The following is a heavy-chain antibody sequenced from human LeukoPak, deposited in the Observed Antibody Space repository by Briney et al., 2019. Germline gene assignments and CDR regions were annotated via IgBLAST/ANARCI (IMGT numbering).Heavy chain of an antibody. V-gene: IGHV3-7*01. CDR3: VSEVNWEDYYYYMDV. CDR1: GFSFSSYA. D-gene: IGHD1-26*01. CDR2: IKQDGSEK. J-gene: IGHJ6*03. Sequence: GGSLRLSCAASGFSFSSYAMTWVRQAPGKGLEWVANIKQDGSEKYYVDSVKGRFTISRDNAKNSLYLQMNSLRAEDTAVYYCVSEVNWEDYYYYMDVWGKGTTVTVSS.